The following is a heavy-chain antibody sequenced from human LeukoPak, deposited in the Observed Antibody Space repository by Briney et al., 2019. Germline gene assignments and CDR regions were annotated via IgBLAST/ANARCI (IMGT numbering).Heavy chain of an antibody. CDR1: GFPFSIYG. Sequence: PGGSLRLSCAGSGFPFSIYGMSWVRQAPGKGLEWVSFIYGDNTHYSDSVKGRFTISRDNSKNTLYLQMNSLRAEDTAVYYCARRAGAYSRPYDYWGQGTLVTVSS. J-gene: IGHJ4*02. CDR2: IYGDNT. V-gene: IGHV3-53*01. D-gene: IGHD4/OR15-4a*01. CDR3: ARRAGAYSRPYDY.